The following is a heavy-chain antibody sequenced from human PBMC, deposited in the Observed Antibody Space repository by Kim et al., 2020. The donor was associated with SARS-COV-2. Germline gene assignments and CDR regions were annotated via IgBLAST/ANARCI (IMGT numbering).Heavy chain of an antibody. CDR1: GYTFTSYY. CDR3: ARELGLSEWLATLYYYYGMDV. J-gene: IGHJ6*02. CDR2: INPSGGST. Sequence: ASVKVSCKASGYTFTSYYMHWVRQAPGQGLEWMGIINPSGGSTSYAQKFQGRVTMTRDTSTSTVYMELSSLRSEDTAVYYCARELGLSEWLATLYYYYGMDVWGQGTTVSVSS. V-gene: IGHV1-46*01. D-gene: IGHD6-19*01.